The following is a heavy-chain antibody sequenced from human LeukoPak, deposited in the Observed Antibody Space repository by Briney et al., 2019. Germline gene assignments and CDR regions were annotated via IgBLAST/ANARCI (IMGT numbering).Heavy chain of an antibody. CDR3: ARYCSGGSCPFDP. J-gene: IGHJ5*02. CDR2: IIPIFGTA. CDR1: GGTFSIYA. V-gene: IGHV1-69*06. Sequence: SVKVSCKASGGTFSIYAINWVRQAPGQGLEWMGGIIPIFGTAHYAQKFQGRVTITADTSTSTAYMELSSLRSEDTAVYYCARYCSGGSCPFDPWGQGTLVTVSS. D-gene: IGHD2-15*01.